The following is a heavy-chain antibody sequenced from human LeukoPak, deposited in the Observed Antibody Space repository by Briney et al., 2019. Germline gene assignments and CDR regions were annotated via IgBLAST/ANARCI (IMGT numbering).Heavy chain of an antibody. CDR1: GYTLTELS. Sequence: GGSVKVSCKVSGYTLTELSMHWVRQAPGKGLEWMGGFDPEDGETIYAQKFQGRVTMTEDTSTDTAYMELSSLRSEDAAVFYCASRIAVAGTVDYWGQGTLVTVSS. J-gene: IGHJ4*02. V-gene: IGHV1-24*01. D-gene: IGHD6-19*01. CDR2: FDPEDGET. CDR3: ASRIAVAGTVDY.